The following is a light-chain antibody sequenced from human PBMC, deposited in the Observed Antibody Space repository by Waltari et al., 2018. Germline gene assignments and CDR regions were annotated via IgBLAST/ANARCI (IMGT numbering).Light chain of an antibody. CDR3: QQRSNWPPLT. V-gene: IGKV3-11*01. CDR1: QSVSSY. CDR2: DAA. J-gene: IGKJ4*01. Sequence: EIVLTQSPATLSLSPGERATLSCRASQSVSSYLACYQQKPGQAPRRLIYDAANRATSIPARFSGSGSGTDFTLTISSLEPEDFAVYYCQQRSNWPPLTFGGGTKVEIK.